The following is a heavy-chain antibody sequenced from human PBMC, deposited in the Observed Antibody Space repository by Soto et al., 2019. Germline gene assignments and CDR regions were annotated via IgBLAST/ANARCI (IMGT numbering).Heavy chain of an antibody. CDR2: IKQDGSEK. D-gene: IGHD2-2*02. J-gene: IGHJ6*03. CDR1: GFTFSSYW. V-gene: IGHV3-7*01. Sequence: PGGSLRLSCAASGFTFSSYWMTWVRQAPGKGLEWVANIKQDGSEKYYVDSVKGRFTISRDNAKNSLYLQMNSLRAEDTAVYYCARVKNCSSTSCYIDYYYYMDVWGKGTTVTVSS. CDR3: ARVKNCSSTSCYIDYYYYMDV.